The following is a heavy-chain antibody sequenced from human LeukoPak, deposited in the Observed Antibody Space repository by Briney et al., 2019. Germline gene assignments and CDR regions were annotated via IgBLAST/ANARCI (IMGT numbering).Heavy chain of an antibody. J-gene: IGHJ2*01. V-gene: IGHV4-39*01. CDR2: IYYSGST. D-gene: IGHD2-15*01. Sequence: SETLSLTCTVSGGSISSTSYYWGWIRQPPGKGLEWIGSIYYSGSTYYNPSLKSRITISVDTSKNQFSLKLTSVTAADTAVYYCARHGGSSSSVSNWYFDLWGRGTLVTVSS. CDR1: GGSISSTSYY. CDR3: ARHGGSSSSVSNWYFDL.